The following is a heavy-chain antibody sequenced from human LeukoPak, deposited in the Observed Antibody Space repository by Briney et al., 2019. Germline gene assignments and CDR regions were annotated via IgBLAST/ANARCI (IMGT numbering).Heavy chain of an antibody. CDR3: ARTVYCSSTSCHGAFQH. Sequence: SETLSLTCAVSGYSISSGYYWGWIRQPPGKGLEWIGSIYHSGSTYYNPSLKSRVTISVDTSKNQFSLKLSSVTAADTAVYYCARTVYCSSTSCHGAFQHWGQGTLVTVSS. D-gene: IGHD2-2*01. CDR1: GYSISSGYY. CDR2: IYHSGST. J-gene: IGHJ1*01. V-gene: IGHV4-38-2*01.